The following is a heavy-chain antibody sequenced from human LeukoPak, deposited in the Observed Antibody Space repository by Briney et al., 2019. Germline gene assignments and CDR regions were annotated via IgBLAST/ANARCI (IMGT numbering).Heavy chain of an antibody. D-gene: IGHD2-15*01. Sequence: GGSLRLSCAASGFTFSSYSMNWVRQAPGKGLEWVSYISSSSSTIYYADSVKGRFTISRDNAKNSLYLQMNSLRAEDTAVYYCARDLGGSCFDYWGQGTLVTVSS. CDR1: GFTFSSYS. J-gene: IGHJ4*02. V-gene: IGHV3-48*01. CDR2: ISSSSSTI. CDR3: ARDLGGSCFDY.